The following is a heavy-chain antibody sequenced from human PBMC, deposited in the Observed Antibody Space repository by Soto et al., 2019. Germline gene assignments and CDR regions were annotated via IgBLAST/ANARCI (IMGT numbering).Heavy chain of an antibody. CDR2: IYYSGST. Sequence: SETLSLTCTVSGGSISSYYWSWIRQPPGKGLEWIGYIYYSGSTNYNPSLKSRVTISVDTSKNQFSLKLSSVTAADTAVYYCARVGVAADVHVPYFDYWGQGTQVTVSS. J-gene: IGHJ4*02. D-gene: IGHD6-13*01. V-gene: IGHV4-59*01. CDR3: ARVGVAADVHVPYFDY. CDR1: GGSISSYY.